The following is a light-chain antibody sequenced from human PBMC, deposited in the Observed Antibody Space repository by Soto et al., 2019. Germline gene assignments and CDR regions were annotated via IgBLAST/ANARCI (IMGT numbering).Light chain of an antibody. Sequence: EIVLTQSPATLSLSPEERATLSCRASQSVSSYLAWYQQKPGQAPRLLIYDASNRATGIPARFSGSRSGTDFNLTISSLEPEDFAVYYCKQRSNWPSFGGGTKVELK. J-gene: IGKJ4*01. CDR2: DAS. CDR3: KQRSNWPS. V-gene: IGKV3-11*01. CDR1: QSVSSY.